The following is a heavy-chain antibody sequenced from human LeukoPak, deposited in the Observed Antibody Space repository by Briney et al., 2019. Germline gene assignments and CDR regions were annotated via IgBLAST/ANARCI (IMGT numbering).Heavy chain of an antibody. V-gene: IGHV4-61*08. J-gene: IGHJ4*02. CDR1: GGSISSGGYY. CDR3: AREDRYYSDY. CDR2: IYYSGST. Sequence: PSETLSLTCTVSGGSISSGGYYWSWIRQPPGKGLEWIGYIYYSGSTNYNPSLKSRVTISVDTSKNQFSLKLSSVTAADTAVYYCAREDRYYSDYWGQGTLVTVSS.